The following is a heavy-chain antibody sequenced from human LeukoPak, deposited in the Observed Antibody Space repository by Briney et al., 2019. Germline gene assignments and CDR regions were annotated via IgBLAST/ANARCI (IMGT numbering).Heavy chain of an antibody. CDR3: ARDPSRGSGWRDYFDY. V-gene: IGHV4-39*07. D-gene: IGHD6-19*01. CDR1: GGSISSSSYY. CDR2: IYYSGST. J-gene: IGHJ4*02. Sequence: SETLSLTCTVSGGSISSSSYYWGWIRQPPGKGLEWIGSIYYSGSTYYNPSLKSRVTISVDTSKNQFSLKLSSVTAADTAVYYCARDPSRGSGWRDYFDYWGQGTLVTVSS.